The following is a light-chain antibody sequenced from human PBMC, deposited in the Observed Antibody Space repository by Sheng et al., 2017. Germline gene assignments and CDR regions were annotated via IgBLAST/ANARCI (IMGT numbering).Light chain of an antibody. CDR2: GAS. V-gene: IGKV3-20*01. Sequence: EIVLTQSPDTLSLSPGERATLSCRASQNLGSSYVAWYQQKAGQAPRLIIYGASSRAPGIPDRFTGSGSGTDFTLTIGRLEPEDFAVYYCQQYGTSPPVTFGGGTKVEIK. CDR3: QQYGTSPPVT. CDR1: QNLGSSY. J-gene: IGKJ4*01.